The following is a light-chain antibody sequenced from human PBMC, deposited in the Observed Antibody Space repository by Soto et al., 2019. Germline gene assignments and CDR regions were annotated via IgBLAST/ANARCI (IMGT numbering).Light chain of an antibody. CDR1: QSVLYSSNNKNY. Sequence: DIVMTQSPDSLAVSLGERATINCKSSQSVLYSSNNKNYLAWYQQKPGQPPKLLIYWASTRESGVPDRFSGSGSGTDFTLTISSLQGEDVAVYDCQQYYRPWKFGQATKVDSK. V-gene: IGKV4-1*01. CDR3: QQYYRPWK. J-gene: IGKJ1*01. CDR2: WAS.